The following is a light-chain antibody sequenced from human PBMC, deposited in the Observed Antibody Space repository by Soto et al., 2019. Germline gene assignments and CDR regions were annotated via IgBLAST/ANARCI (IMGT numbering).Light chain of an antibody. CDR1: SSDVGGYNY. CDR2: DVN. J-gene: IGLJ1*01. Sequence: QSALTQPRSVSGSPGRSVTISCTGTSSDVGGYNYVSWYQQHPGKAPKPMIYDVNKRPSGVPDRFSGSKSGDTASLTISGLQAEDEADYYCCSYAGSYTYVFGTGTKVTVL. V-gene: IGLV2-11*01. CDR3: CSYAGSYTYV.